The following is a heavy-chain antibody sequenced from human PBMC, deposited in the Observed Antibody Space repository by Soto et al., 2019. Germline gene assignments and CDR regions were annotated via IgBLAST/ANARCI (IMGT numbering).Heavy chain of an antibody. V-gene: IGHV4-59*01. CDR1: GGSISSYY. J-gene: IGHJ4*02. Sequence: SGTLSLTCTVSGGSISSYYWSWIRQPPGKGLEWIGYIYYSGSTNYNPSLKSRVTISVDTSKNQFSLKLSSVTAADTAVYYCASSGYYGSGSYRLVYWGQGTLVTVSS. CDR3: ASSGYYGSGSYRLVY. D-gene: IGHD3-10*01. CDR2: IYYSGST.